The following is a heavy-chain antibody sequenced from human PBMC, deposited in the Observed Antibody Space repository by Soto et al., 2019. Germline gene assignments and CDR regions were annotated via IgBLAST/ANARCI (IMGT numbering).Heavy chain of an antibody. V-gene: IGHV1-69*13. Sequence: SVKVSCKASGGTFSCYAISWARHSPGQGLEWMGGIIPIFGTANYAQKFQGRVTITADESTSTAYMELSSLRSEDTAVYYCARDPQNYDFWSGYLFPGRYYGMDVWGQGTTVTVSS. D-gene: IGHD3-3*01. CDR1: GGTFSCYA. CDR2: IIPIFGTA. CDR3: ARDPQNYDFWSGYLFPGRYYGMDV. J-gene: IGHJ6*02.